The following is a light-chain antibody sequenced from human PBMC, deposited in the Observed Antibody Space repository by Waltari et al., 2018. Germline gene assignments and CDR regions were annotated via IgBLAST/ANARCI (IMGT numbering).Light chain of an antibody. CDR2: MAS. V-gene: IGKV1-5*03. Sequence: DIQMTQSPSTLSASVGDRVTISCRASQSVGTWLAWYQQKPGKAPKLLIYMASTLESGVPSRFSGSGPGTEFTLTISSLQPDDFATYSSQQYSSFSTFGQGPKL. CDR1: QSVGTW. J-gene: IGKJ2*01. CDR3: QQYSSFST.